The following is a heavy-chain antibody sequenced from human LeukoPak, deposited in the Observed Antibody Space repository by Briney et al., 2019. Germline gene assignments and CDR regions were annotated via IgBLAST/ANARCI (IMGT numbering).Heavy chain of an antibody. CDR2: IWYDGSNK. D-gene: IGHD6-25*01. Sequence: GGSLRLSCAASGFTFSSYAMSWVRQAPGKGLEWVAVIWYDGSNKYYADSVKGRFTISRDNSKNTLYLQMNSLRAEDTAVYYCAKDIAAVRMDVWGQGTTVTVSS. CDR1: GFTFSSYA. CDR3: AKDIAAVRMDV. J-gene: IGHJ6*02. V-gene: IGHV3-33*06.